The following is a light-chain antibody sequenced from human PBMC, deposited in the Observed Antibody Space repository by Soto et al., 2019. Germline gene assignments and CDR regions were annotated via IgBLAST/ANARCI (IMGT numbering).Light chain of an antibody. CDR1: QDIRND. V-gene: IGKV1-6*01. CDR2: ATS. CDR3: LQDYNYPWT. J-gene: IGKJ1*01. Sequence: AIQMTQSPSSLSTSVGDRVTITCRASQDIRNDLGWYQEKPGQAPKLLIYATSNLQSGVPSRFSGSGSGTDFTLTISSLQPEDFATYYCLQDYNYPWTFGQGTKVEI.